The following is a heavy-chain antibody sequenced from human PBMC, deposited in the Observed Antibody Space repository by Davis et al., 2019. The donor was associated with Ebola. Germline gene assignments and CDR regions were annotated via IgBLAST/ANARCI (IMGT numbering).Heavy chain of an antibody. CDR3: ARITMVRGPTFNP. J-gene: IGHJ5*02. CDR2: IYYSGST. V-gene: IGHV4-30-4*01. D-gene: IGHD3-10*01. CDR1: GGSIRGGDYY. Sequence: PSEILSLTCTVSGGSIRGGDYYRSWIRQPPGKGLEWIGYIYYSGSTYYNPSLKSRVTISVDTSKNQFSLKLSSVTAADTAVYYCARITMVRGPTFNPWGQGTLVTVSS.